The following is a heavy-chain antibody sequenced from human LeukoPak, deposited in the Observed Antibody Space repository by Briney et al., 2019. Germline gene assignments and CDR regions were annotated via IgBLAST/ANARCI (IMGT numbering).Heavy chain of an antibody. J-gene: IGHJ4*02. CDR2: ISGNGGEI. D-gene: IGHD3-22*01. V-gene: IGHV3-23*01. Sequence: GGSLRLSCVASEFTFSNYAMAWVRQAPGEGLEWVSGISGNGGEIYYADSVKGRFTISRDNSKNTLYLQMNSLRGEDTAVYFCAKKDYYDSSGYAPLFDYWGQGTLVTVSP. CDR3: AKKDYYDSSGYAPLFDY. CDR1: EFTFSNYA.